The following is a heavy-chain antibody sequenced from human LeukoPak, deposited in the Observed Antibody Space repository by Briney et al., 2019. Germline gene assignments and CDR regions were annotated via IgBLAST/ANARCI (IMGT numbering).Heavy chain of an antibody. J-gene: IGHJ6*03. V-gene: IGHV4-34*01. CDR1: GGSFSGYY. Sequence: PSETLSLTCAVYGGSFSGYYWSWIRQPPGKGLEWIGEINHSGSTNYNPSLKSRVTISVDTSKNQFSLKLSSVTAADTAVYYCARLAMVRGVLRYYYYYMDVWGKGTTVTISS. CDR2: INHSGST. CDR3: ARLAMVRGVLRYYYYYMDV. D-gene: IGHD3-10*01.